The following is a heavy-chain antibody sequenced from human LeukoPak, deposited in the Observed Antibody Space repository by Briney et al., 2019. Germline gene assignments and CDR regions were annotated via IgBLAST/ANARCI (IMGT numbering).Heavy chain of an antibody. CDR3: ARYLAGVFDY. CDR1: GGSFSGYY. V-gene: IGHV4-34*01. D-gene: IGHD2-8*01. Sequence: PSETLSLTCAVYGGSFSGYYWSWIRQPPGKGLEWIGEINHSGSTNYNPSLKSRVTISVDTSKNQFSLKLSSVTAADTAVYYCARYLAGVFDYWGQGTLVTVSS. CDR2: INHSGST. J-gene: IGHJ4*02.